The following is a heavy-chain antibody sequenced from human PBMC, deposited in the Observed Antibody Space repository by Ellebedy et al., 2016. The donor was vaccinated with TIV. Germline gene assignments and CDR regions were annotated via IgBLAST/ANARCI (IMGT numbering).Heavy chain of an antibody. V-gene: IGHV3-74*01. CDR2: INSDGSTT. CDR3: VRTARIADY. D-gene: IGHD2-21*02. Sequence: GESLKISCAASGFTFSNYWMHWVRQTPGKGLVWVSCINSDGSTTSYANSVKGRFTISRDNAKNTLYLQMNSLRAEDTAVYYCVRTARIADYWGQGTLVTVSS. CDR1: GFTFSNYW. J-gene: IGHJ4*02.